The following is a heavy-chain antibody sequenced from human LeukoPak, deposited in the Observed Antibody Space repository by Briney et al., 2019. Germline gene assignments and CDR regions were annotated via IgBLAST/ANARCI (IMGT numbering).Heavy chain of an antibody. Sequence: RASVNVSCKASGGTFSSYGIHWVRQAPGQGLEWMGWINCVSGITKYSQNFQGRVIITRDTSATTAYIELSSLISEDTAVYYCAREPEYNWNGYADYWGQGTLVTVSS. J-gene: IGHJ4*01. CDR3: AREPEYNWNGYADY. D-gene: IGHD1-20*01. CDR1: GGTFSSYG. V-gene: IGHV1-3*01. CDR2: INCVSGIT.